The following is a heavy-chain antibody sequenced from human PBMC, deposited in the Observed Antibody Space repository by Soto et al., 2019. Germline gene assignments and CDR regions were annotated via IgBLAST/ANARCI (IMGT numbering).Heavy chain of an antibody. J-gene: IGHJ4*02. D-gene: IGHD4-17*01. V-gene: IGHV3-15*01. Sequence: PGGSLRLSCVVSGVSFTNAWMSWVRQAPGKGLEWVGRIKNKADGGTTDYAAPVRGRFTISRDDSKNTLFLQMNSLETEDTALYYCTTDPGDYQDFWGRGTLVTVSS. CDR2: IKNKADGGTT. CDR3: TTDPGDYQDF. CDR1: GVSFTNAW.